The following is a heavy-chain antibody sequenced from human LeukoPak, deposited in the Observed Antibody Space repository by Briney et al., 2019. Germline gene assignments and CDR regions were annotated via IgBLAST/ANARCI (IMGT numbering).Heavy chain of an antibody. Sequence: GGSLRLSCAASGFTVSSNYMSWVRQAPGKRLEWVSVIYSGGSTYYADSVKGRFTISRDNSKNTLYLQMNSLRAEDTAVYYCARGWWDIVVVVAATDAFDIWGQGTMVTVSS. CDR2: IYSGGST. CDR3: ARGWWDIVVVVAATDAFDI. J-gene: IGHJ3*02. D-gene: IGHD2-15*01. V-gene: IGHV3-66*01. CDR1: GFTVSSNY.